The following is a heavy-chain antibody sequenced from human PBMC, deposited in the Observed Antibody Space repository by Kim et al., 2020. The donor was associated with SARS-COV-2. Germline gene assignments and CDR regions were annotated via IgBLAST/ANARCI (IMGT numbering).Heavy chain of an antibody. D-gene: IGHD2-21*02. J-gene: IGHJ5*02. CDR2: ISYDGSNK. CDR3: ARGNSVVVTYGVAYNWFDP. V-gene: IGHV3-30*04. Sequence: GGSLRLSCAASGFTFSSYAMHWVRQAPGKGLEWVAVISYDGSNKYYADSVKGRITISRDNSKNTLYLQMNSLRAEDTAVYYCARGNSVVVTYGVAYNWFDPWGQGTLVTVSS. CDR1: GFTFSSYA.